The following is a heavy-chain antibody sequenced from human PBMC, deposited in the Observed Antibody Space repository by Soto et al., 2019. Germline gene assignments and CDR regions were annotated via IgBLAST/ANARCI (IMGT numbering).Heavy chain of an antibody. J-gene: IGHJ4*02. CDR1: GYSFTSYW. CDR3: ARVTSTVVTPGHDY. CDR2: IDPSDSYT. V-gene: IGHV5-10-1*01. D-gene: IGHD2-15*01. Sequence: PGESLKIACNGSGYSFTSYWISWVRQMPGKGLEWMGRIDPSDSYTNYSPSFQGHVTISADKSISTAYLQWSSLKASDTAMYYCARVTSTVVTPGHDYWGQGTLVTVYS.